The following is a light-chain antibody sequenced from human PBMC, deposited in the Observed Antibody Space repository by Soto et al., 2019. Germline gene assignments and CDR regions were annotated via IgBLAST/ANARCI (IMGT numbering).Light chain of an antibody. Sequence: QSALTQPPSASGSRGQSVTISCTGTNNDIAIFNYVSWYQQYPGKALKLLIYEVTKRPSGVPARFSGSKSGNTASLTVSGLRAEDEAHYFCSSFADTDKIVFGGGTKVTVL. V-gene: IGLV2-8*01. J-gene: IGLJ2*01. CDR2: EVT. CDR1: NNDIAIFNY. CDR3: SSFADTDKIV.